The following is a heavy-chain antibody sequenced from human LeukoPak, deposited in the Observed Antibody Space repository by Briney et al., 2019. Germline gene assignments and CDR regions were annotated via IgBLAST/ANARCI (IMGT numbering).Heavy chain of an antibody. D-gene: IGHD3-10*01. Sequence: PPETLSLTRTHSGGSISSYYWSWIRQPPRKGLEWIGPTYYSGNTNYNLCLKSRVTISVDTSKNQFSLKLSSVTAADTAVYYCARQGVVAAPLVPFDYWGQGTLVTVSS. CDR3: ARQGVVAAPLVPFDY. J-gene: IGHJ4*02. CDR2: TYYSGNT. V-gene: IGHV4-59*08. CDR1: GGSISSYY.